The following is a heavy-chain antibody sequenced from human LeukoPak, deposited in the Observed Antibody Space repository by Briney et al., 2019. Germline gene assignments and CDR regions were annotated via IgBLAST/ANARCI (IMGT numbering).Heavy chain of an antibody. Sequence: PGRSLRLSCAASGFTFSSYGMHWVRQAPGKGLEWVAVIWYDGSNKYYADSVKGRFTISRDNSKNTLYLQMNSLRAEDTAVYYCARNHYYVPGSSDTWGQGTIVTVSS. D-gene: IGHD3-10*01. V-gene: IGHV3-33*01. CDR1: GFTFSSYG. CDR2: IWYDGSNK. J-gene: IGHJ3*01. CDR3: ARNHYYVPGSSDT.